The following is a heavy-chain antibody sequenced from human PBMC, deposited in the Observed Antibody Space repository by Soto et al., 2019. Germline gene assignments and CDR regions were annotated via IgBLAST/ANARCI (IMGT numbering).Heavy chain of an antibody. V-gene: IGHV3-23*01. CDR2: ISATGSTT. J-gene: IGHJ4*02. CDR3: AMKEASKCPFDH. D-gene: IGHD2-2*01. Sequence: EVQLLESGGGLAQPGGSLRLSCAASGFTFSKYAMSWVRQAPGTGLEWVAGISATGSTTPYADSVKGRFTISRDNSKNTMYLQMNSLRAEDTAIYYCAMKEASKCPFDHWGQGTLVTVSS. CDR1: GFTFSKYA.